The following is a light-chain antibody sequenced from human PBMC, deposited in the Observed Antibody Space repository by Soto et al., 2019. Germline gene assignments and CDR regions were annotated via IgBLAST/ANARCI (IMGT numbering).Light chain of an antibody. J-gene: IGKJ2*03. Sequence: DIQMTQSPSSLSASVGDTVTITCRASHNISRFLNWYQQRPGKAPKLLFYAASTLQSGVPPKFSGSGSVTDFTLTITTLQPEDFATYYCQQSYSTWYSFGQGTKLEIK. CDR3: QQSYSTWYS. CDR2: AAS. V-gene: IGKV1-39*01. CDR1: HNISRF.